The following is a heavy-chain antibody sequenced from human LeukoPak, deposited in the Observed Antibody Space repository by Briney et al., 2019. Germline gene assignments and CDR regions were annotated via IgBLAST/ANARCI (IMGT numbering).Heavy chain of an antibody. CDR1: GGSISSYY. CDR3: ARGRRGYSSGWTGYRH. D-gene: IGHD6-19*01. J-gene: IGHJ4*02. V-gene: IGHV4-59*12. Sequence: SETLSLTCTVSGGSISSYYWSWIRQPPGKGLEWIGYIYYSGSTNYNPSLKSRVTISVDTSKNQFSLKLSSVTAADTAVYYCARGRRGYSSGWTGYRHWGQGTLVTVSS. CDR2: IYYSGST.